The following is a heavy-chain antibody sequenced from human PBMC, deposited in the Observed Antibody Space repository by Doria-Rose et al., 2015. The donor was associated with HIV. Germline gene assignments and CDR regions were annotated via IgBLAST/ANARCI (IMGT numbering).Heavy chain of an antibody. CDR1: GASVSSRGYY. CDR2: TYYTGTS. Sequence: GLVKPSETLSLTCSVSGASVSSRGYYWNWIRQVPGKGLESLGYTYYTGTSDYSPSLKSRLNMAVDTSKNQFSLKLSFVTVADTAVYYCARMGSYRELDYWGQGAPVIVSA. D-gene: IGHD3-3*01. CDR3: ARMGSYRELDY. J-gene: IGHJ4*02. V-gene: IGHV4-31*03.